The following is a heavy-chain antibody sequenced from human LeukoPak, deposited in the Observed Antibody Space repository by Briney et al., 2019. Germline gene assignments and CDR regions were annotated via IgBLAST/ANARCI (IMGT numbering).Heavy chain of an antibody. D-gene: IGHD3-22*01. J-gene: IGHJ5*02. CDR2: INAGNGNT. CDR1: GYTFTSYA. V-gene: IGHV1-3*03. Sequence: EASVKVSCKASGYTFTSYAMHWVRQAPGQRLEWMGWINAGNGNTKYSQEFQGRVTITRDTSASTAYMELSSLRSEDMAVYYCAXXXYDSSGYYRTVNWFDPWGQGTLVTVSS. CDR3: AXXXYDSSGYYRTVNWFDP.